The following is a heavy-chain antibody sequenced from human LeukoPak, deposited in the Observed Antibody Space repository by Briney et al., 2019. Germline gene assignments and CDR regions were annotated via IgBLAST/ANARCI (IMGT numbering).Heavy chain of an antibody. D-gene: IGHD6-19*01. V-gene: IGHV4-34*01. Sequence: SETLSLTCSVHGSSFTGYYWSWIRQPPGKGPEWIGERNHRGSSYFNPSFESRVTISLDMSRKQFSLNLTSVTAADTAFYYCARGSGSYSGAADYWGQGTLVTVSS. CDR1: GSSFTGYY. CDR2: RNHRGSS. J-gene: IGHJ4*02. CDR3: ARGSGSYSGAADY.